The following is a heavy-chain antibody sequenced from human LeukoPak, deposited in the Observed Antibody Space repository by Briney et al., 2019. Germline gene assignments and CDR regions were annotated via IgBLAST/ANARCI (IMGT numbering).Heavy chain of an antibody. CDR2: ITHSGST. CDR1: GGSFSGYY. V-gene: IGHV4-34*01. J-gene: IGHJ4*02. CDR3: ARGNRIIHYDYVWGRPVDY. Sequence: SETLSLTCVVYGGSFSGYYWIWIRQPPGKVLEWIGEITHSGSTNYNPSLKSRVTISVDTSKNQFSLKLSSVTAADTAVYYCARGNRIIHYDYVWGRPVDYWGQGPLVTVSS. D-gene: IGHD3-16*01.